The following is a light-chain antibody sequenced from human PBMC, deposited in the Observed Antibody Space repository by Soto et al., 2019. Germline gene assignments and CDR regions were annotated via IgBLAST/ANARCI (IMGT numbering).Light chain of an antibody. CDR1: SGSVSSNHY. J-gene: IGLJ2*01. Sequence: QTVVTQEPSFSVSPGGTVTLTCGLRSGSVSSNHYPSWYQQTPGQAPRTLIYNTNTRSSGVPDRFSGSILGNKAVLTITGAQADDESDYYCVLYMGSGISLFGGGTQLTVL. CDR3: VLYMGSGISL. V-gene: IGLV8-61*01. CDR2: NTN.